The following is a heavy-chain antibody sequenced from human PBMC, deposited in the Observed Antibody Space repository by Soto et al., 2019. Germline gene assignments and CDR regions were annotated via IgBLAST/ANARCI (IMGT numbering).Heavy chain of an antibody. V-gene: IGHV4-59*01. CDR1: GGSIDTYY. CDR3: ERKWGSRWPFWYFDL. CDR2: ISNTGST. D-gene: IGHD6-13*01. Sequence: SETLSLTCAVSGGSIDTYYWSWIRQPPGRELEWIGYISNTGSTKYNPSLNSRVTISLDTSKKQLSLRLSSVTAADTAVYYCERKWGSRWPFWYFDLWGRGTLVTVYS. J-gene: IGHJ2*01.